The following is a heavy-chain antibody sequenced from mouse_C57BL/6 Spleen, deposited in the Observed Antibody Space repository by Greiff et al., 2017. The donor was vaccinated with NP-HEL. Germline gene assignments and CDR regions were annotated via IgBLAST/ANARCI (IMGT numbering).Heavy chain of an antibody. J-gene: IGHJ4*01. V-gene: IGHV1-53*01. CDR1: GYTFTSYW. CDR2: INPSNGGT. Sequence: QVHVKQPGTELVKPGASVKLSCKASGYTFTSYWMHWVKQRPGQGLEWIGNINPSNGGTNYNEKFKSKATLTVDKSSSTAYMQLSSLTSEDSAVYYCARSTVVARAMDYWGQGTSVTVSS. CDR3: ARSTVVARAMDY. D-gene: IGHD1-1*01.